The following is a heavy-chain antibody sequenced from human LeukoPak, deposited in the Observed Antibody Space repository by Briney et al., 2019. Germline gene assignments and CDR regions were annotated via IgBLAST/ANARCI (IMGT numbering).Heavy chain of an antibody. J-gene: IGHJ3*02. V-gene: IGHV4-39*07. CDR3: ARGQTDGYPI. D-gene: IGHD5-24*01. CDR2: INHSGST. Sequence: SETLSLTCTVSGGSVSSGSYYWSWIRQPPGKGLGWIGEINHSGSTNYNPSLKSRVTISVDTSKNQFSLKLSSVTAADTAVYYCARGQTDGYPIWGQGTMVTVSS. CDR1: GGSVSSGSYY.